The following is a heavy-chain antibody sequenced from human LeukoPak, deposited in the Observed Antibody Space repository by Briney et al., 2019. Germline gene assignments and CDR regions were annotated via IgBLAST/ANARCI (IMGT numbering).Heavy chain of an antibody. CDR2: ISSSSSYI. D-gene: IGHD6-13*01. V-gene: IGHV3-21*01. Sequence: PGGSLRLSCAASGFTFSSYSMNWVRQAPGKGLEWVSSISSSSSYIYYADSVKGRFTISRDNSKNTLYLQMNSLRAEDTAVYYCAKAPTKYSSSWSYFDYWGQGTLVTVSS. J-gene: IGHJ4*02. CDR1: GFTFSSYS. CDR3: AKAPTKYSSSWSYFDY.